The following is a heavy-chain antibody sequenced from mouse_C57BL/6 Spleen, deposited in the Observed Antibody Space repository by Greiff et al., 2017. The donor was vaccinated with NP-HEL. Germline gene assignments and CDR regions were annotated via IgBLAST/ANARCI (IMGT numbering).Heavy chain of an antibody. CDR1: GFTFSDYG. V-gene: IGHV5-17*01. CDR3: ASLDSSGTWGFAY. Sequence: EVKLMESGGGLVKPGGSLKLSCAASGFTFSDYGMHWVRQAPEKGLEWVAYISSGSSTIYYADTVKGRFTISRDNAKNTLFLQMTSLRSEDTAMYYCASLDSSGTWGFAYWGQGTLVTVSA. J-gene: IGHJ3*01. CDR2: ISSGSSTI. D-gene: IGHD3-2*02.